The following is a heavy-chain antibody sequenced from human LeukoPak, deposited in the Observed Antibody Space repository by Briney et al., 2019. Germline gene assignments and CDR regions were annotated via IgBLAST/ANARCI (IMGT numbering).Heavy chain of an antibody. CDR3: ARDPAGSGWLSY. D-gene: IGHD6-19*01. J-gene: IGHJ4*02. V-gene: IGHV3-66*02. Sequence: GGSLRLSCVASGFTVSSNYMSWVRQAPEKGLEWVPVIYSGGSTYYADSVKGRFTISRDNSKNTLYLQMNSLRAEDTAVYYCARDPAGSGWLSYWGQGTLVTVSS. CDR1: GFTVSSNY. CDR2: IYSGGST.